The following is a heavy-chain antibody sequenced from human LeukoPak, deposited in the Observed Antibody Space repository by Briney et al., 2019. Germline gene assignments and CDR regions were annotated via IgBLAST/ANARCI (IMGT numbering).Heavy chain of an antibody. CDR3: ARGARDSSGLDY. V-gene: IGHV3-21*01. J-gene: IGHJ4*02. CDR1: GFTFSSFS. CDR2: LSSSGAAT. Sequence: GGSLRLSCAASGFTFSSFSMNWVRQAPGKGLEWVSTLSSSGAATYYADSVKGRFTISRDNAKNSLYLQMNSLRAEDTAVYYCARGARDSSGLDYWGQGTLVTVSS. D-gene: IGHD3-22*01.